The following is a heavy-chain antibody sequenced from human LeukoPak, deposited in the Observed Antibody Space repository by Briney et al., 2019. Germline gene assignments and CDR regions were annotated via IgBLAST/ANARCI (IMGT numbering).Heavy chain of an antibody. CDR2: IYYSGST. D-gene: IGHD2-15*01. J-gene: IGHJ6*03. CDR3: ARSVEGYCRGGSCYSYSYYMDV. CDR1: GGSISSDSYY. V-gene: IGHV4-61*01. Sequence: PSETLSLTCTVSGGSISSDSYYWSWIRQPPGKGLEWIGYIYYSGSTNYNPSLKSRVTISVDTSKNQFSLKLSSVTAADTAVYYCARSVEGYCRGGSCYSYSYYMDVWGKGTTVTVSS.